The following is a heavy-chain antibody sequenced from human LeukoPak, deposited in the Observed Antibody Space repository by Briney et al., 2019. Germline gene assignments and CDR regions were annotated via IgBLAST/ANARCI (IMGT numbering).Heavy chain of an antibody. CDR1: GYTFTGYY. CDR2: INPNSGGT. J-gene: IGHJ4*02. D-gene: IGHD2-2*01. Sequence: ASVKVSCKASGYTFTGYYMHWVRQAPGQGLEWMGWINPNSGGTNYAQKFQGRVTMTRDTSISTAYMELSRLRSDDTAVYYCARRGVRAISAAHFDYWGQGTLVTVSS. V-gene: IGHV1-2*02. CDR3: ARRGVRAISAAHFDY.